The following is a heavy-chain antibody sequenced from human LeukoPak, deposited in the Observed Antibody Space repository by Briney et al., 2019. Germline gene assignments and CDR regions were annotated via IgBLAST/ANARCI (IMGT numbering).Heavy chain of an antibody. Sequence: SETLSLTCAVYGGSFSGYYWSWIRQPPGKGLEWIGEINHSGSTNYNPSLKGRVTISVDTSKNQFSLKLSSVTAADTAVYYCARLYSGSWNCWGQGTLVTVSS. CDR1: GGSFSGYY. CDR3: ARLYSGSWNC. J-gene: IGHJ4*02. CDR2: INHSGST. D-gene: IGHD1-26*01. V-gene: IGHV4-34*01.